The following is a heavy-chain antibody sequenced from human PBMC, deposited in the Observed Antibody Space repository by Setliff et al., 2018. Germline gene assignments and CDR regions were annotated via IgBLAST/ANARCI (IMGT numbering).Heavy chain of an antibody. D-gene: IGHD1-1*01. CDR3: ARDSVTLGQLERRGGWHYYGMDV. CDR1: GGTFSGYA. J-gene: IGHJ6*02. CDR2: ITPIFETA. Sequence: SVKVSCKASGGTFSGYAFSWARQAPGEGLEWMGGITPIFETAHYAEKFQDRVTITADKSTSTVHMEVSSLTSEDTAVYFCARDSVTLGQLERRGGWHYYGMDVWGQGSRVTVSS. V-gene: IGHV1-69*06.